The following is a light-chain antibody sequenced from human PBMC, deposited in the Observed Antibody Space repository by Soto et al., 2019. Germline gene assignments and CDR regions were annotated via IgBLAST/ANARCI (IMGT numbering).Light chain of an antibody. CDR3: QQYGSSPLT. CDR2: GAS. V-gene: IGKV3-20*01. Sequence: EIVLTQSPGTLSLSPWERATLSCRASQSVSSSHLAWYQQKPGQAHRLLIYGASSRATGIQDRFSGSGSGTDFTLTIRRLEPEDFAVYYCQQYGSSPLTVGGGTKVDIK. CDR1: QSVSSSH. J-gene: IGKJ4*01.